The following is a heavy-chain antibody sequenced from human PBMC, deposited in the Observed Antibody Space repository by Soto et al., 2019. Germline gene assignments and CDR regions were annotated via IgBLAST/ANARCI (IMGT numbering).Heavy chain of an antibody. Sequence: HPGGSLRLSCAASGFTFSNYAMTWVRQGPGKGLEWVSGISGSGGRSYYADSVKGRFTISRDNSKNTLYLQMNSLRAEDTAVYYCAKDEGWLVRDYYGMDVWGQGTTVPVYS. CDR2: ISGSGGRS. V-gene: IGHV3-23*01. J-gene: IGHJ6*02. CDR1: GFTFSNYA. CDR3: AKDEGWLVRDYYGMDV. D-gene: IGHD6-19*01.